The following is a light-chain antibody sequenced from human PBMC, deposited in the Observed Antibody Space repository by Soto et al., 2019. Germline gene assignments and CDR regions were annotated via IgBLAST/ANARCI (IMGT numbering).Light chain of an antibody. Sequence: QSVLTQPPSVSCAPGQRVTISCTGSSSNIGADYDVHWYQQRPGTAPKLLIFGNNSRRSGGPDRVSGSKPGTSASLAITGLQAEDEGDYYCQSYDSTLSARYVFGTGTKVTVL. CDR3: QSYDSTLSARYV. V-gene: IGLV1-40*01. CDR2: GNN. J-gene: IGLJ1*01. CDR1: SSNIGADYD.